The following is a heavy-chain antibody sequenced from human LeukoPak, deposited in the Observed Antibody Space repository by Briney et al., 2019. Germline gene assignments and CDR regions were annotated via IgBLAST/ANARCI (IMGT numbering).Heavy chain of an antibody. CDR1: GGSFSDYY. CDR2: INHSGST. D-gene: IGHD3-10*01. J-gene: IGHJ4*02. CDR3: ARGPGYYGSGSYYKH. Sequence: SETLSLTCAVYGGSFSDYYWSWIRQPPGKRLEWIGEINHSGSTNYNPSLKSRVTISVDTSKNQFSLKLSSVTAADTAVYYCARGPGYYGSGSYYKHWGQGTLVTVSS. V-gene: IGHV4-34*01.